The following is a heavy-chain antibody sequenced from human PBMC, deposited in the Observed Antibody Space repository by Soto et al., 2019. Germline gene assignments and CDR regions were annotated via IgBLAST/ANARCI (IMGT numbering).Heavy chain of an antibody. Sequence: GASVKVSCKASGYTFTSYYMHWVRQAPGQGLEWMGIINPNSDSTTYAQKFQGRFTISRDNSKNRLYLQMSSLRAEDTAVYHCAKAHDYNYGGSGGQNDFWGQGTLVTVSS. J-gene: IGHJ4*02. D-gene: IGHD4-4*01. CDR1: GYTFTSYY. CDR3: AKAHDYNYGGSGGQNDF. CDR2: INPNSDST. V-gene: IGHV1-46*01.